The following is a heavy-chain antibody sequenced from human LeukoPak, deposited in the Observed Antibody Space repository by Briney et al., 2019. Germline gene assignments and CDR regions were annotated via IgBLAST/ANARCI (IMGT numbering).Heavy chain of an antibody. CDR3: ARERKDYGSGSYYTDY. D-gene: IGHD3-10*01. J-gene: IGHJ4*02. Sequence: GGSLRLSCAASGFTVSSNYMSWVRQAPGKGLEWVSVIYSGGSTYHADSVKGRFTISRDNSKNTLYLQMNSLRAEDTAVYYCARERKDYGSGSYYTDYWGQGTLVTVSS. V-gene: IGHV3-53*01. CDR2: IYSGGST. CDR1: GFTVSSNY.